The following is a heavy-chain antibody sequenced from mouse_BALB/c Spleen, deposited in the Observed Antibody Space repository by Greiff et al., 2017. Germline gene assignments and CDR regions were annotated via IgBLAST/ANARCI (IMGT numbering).Heavy chain of an antibody. Sequence: VQLQQSGPGLVKPSQSLSLTCTVTGYSITSDYAWNWIRQFPGNKLEWMGYISYSGSTSYNPSLKSRISITRDTSKNQFFLQVNSVTTEDTATYFCARWGGNPYWGQGTTLTVSS. CDR2: ISYSGST. J-gene: IGHJ2*01. CDR1: GYSITSDYA. CDR3: ARWGGNPY. V-gene: IGHV3-2*02. D-gene: IGHD2-1*01.